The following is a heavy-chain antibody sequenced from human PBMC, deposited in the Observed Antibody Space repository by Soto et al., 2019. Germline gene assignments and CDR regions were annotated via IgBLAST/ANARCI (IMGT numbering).Heavy chain of an antibody. J-gene: IGHJ6*02. D-gene: IGHD3-9*01. CDR3: ASATDDSYYYYYGMDV. CDR1: GFTFSSYS. Sequence: EVQLVESGGGLVKPGGSLRLSCAASGFTFSSYSMNWVRQAPGKGLEWVSSISSSSSYIYYADSVKGRFTISRDNAKNSLYLQMNSLRAEDTAVYYCASATDDSYYYYYGMDVWCQGPTVTVSS. CDR2: ISSSSSYI. V-gene: IGHV3-21*01.